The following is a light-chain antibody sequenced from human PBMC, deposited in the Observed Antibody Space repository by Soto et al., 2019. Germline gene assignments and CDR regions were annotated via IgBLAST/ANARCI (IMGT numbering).Light chain of an antibody. CDR1: QGVVNHY. Sequence: VTQSPGSLSWCPGDRDSFVCRASQGVVNHYAAWYQQKPGQAPRLLYFDAFSKGTGIPGRFSGRGSGEDFTLTSSILEPEDFAVYCCKQYESSLIFGGGTKVDIK. CDR2: DAF. CDR3: KQYESSLI. V-gene: IGKV3-20*01. J-gene: IGKJ4*01.